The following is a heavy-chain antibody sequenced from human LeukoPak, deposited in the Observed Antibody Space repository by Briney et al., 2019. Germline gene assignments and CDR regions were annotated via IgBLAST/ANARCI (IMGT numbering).Heavy chain of an antibody. Sequence: PSETLSLTCTVSGGSISSYYWSWIRQPPGKGLEWIGYIYYSGSTNYNPSLKSRVTISVDTSKNQFSLKLSSVTAADTAVYYCARAAAGTGDLDYWGQGTLVTVSS. J-gene: IGHJ4*02. CDR3: ARAAAGTGDLDY. CDR2: IYYSGST. D-gene: IGHD6-13*01. V-gene: IGHV4-59*01. CDR1: GGSISSYY.